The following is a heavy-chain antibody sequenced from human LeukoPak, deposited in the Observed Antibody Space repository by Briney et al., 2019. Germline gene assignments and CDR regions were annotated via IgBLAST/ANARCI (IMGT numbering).Heavy chain of an antibody. CDR1: GFTFSSYS. D-gene: IGHD1-14*01. Sequence: GSLRLSCAASGFTFSSYSMNWVRQAPGKGLEWVSSISSSSSYISYADSVKGRFTISRDNAKNSLYLQMNSLRAEDTAVYYCARVTPPFYYYYYMDVWGKGTTVTVSS. CDR3: ARVTPPFYYYYYMDV. J-gene: IGHJ6*03. CDR2: ISSSSSYI. V-gene: IGHV3-21*01.